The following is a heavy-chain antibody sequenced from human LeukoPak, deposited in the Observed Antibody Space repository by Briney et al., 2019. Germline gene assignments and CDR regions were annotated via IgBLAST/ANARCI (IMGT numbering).Heavy chain of an antibody. D-gene: IGHD1-26*01. CDR2: ISWNSGSI. J-gene: IGHJ4*02. CDR1: GFTFSSSA. Sequence: GGSLRLSCAASGFTFSSSAMSWVRQVPGKGLEWVSGISWNSGSIGYADSVKGRFTISRDNAKNSLYLQMNSLRAEDTALYYCAKDLSSGSYWAYFDYWGQGTLVTVSS. V-gene: IGHV3-9*01. CDR3: AKDLSSGSYWAYFDY.